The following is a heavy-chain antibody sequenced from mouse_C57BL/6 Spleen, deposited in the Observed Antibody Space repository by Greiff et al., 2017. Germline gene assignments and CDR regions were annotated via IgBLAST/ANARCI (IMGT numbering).Heavy chain of an antibody. CDR3: TAQATPDY. CDR1: GYTFTDYE. CDR2: IDPETGGT. V-gene: IGHV1-15*01. D-gene: IGHD3-2*02. Sequence: VKLMESGAELVRPGASVTLSCKASGYTFTDYEMHWVKQTPVHGLEWIGAIDPETGGTAYNQKFKGKAILTADKSSSTAYMELRSLTSEDSAVYYCTAQATPDYWGQGTTLTVSS. J-gene: IGHJ2*01.